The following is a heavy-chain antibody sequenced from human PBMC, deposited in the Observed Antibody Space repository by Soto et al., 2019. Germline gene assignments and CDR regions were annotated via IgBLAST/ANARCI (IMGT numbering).Heavy chain of an antibody. CDR3: ARDSRGGYSSGYSLTYGMDV. J-gene: IGHJ6*02. V-gene: IGHV1-69*05. CDR2: IIPLFGKA. D-gene: IGHD3-22*01. Sequence: GASVKVSCKASGGTFSRYAISWVRQAPGQGLEWMGGIIPLFGKANYAQKLQGRVAMTTDTSTSTAYMELRSLRSDDTAVYYCARDSRGGYSSGYSLTYGMDVWGQGTTVTVSS. CDR1: GGTFSRYA.